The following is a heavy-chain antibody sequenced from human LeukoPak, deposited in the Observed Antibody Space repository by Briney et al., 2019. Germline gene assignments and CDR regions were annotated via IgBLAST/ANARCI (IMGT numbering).Heavy chain of an antibody. Sequence: GGSLRLSCAASGFTFSNAWMTWVRQAPGKGLEWVGRIKSKTDGGTTDYAAPVKGRFTISRDDSKNTLYLQMNSLKTEDTAVYYCTTDADYPKTLYYYGMDVWGQGTTVTVSS. J-gene: IGHJ6*02. D-gene: IGHD4-11*01. CDR2: IKSKTDGGTT. CDR1: GFTFSNAW. V-gene: IGHV3-15*01. CDR3: TTDADYPKTLYYYGMDV.